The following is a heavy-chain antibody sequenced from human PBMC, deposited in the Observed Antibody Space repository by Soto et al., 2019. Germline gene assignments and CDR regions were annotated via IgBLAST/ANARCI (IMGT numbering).Heavy chain of an antibody. V-gene: IGHV3-21*01. CDR3: ARGDYYDSDDAFDI. CDR1: GFTFSSYS. J-gene: IGHJ3*02. Sequence: PGGSLRLSCAASGFTFSSYSMNWVRQAPGKGLEWVSSISSSSSYIYYADSVKGRFTISRDNSKNTLYLQMNSLRAEDTAVYYCARGDYYDSDDAFDIWGQGTMVTVSS. D-gene: IGHD3-22*01. CDR2: ISSSSSYI.